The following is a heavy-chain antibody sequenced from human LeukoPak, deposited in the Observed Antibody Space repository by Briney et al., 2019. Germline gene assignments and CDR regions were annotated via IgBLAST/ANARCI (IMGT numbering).Heavy chain of an antibody. V-gene: IGHV3-23*01. D-gene: IGHD3-16*02. Sequence: PGGSLRLSCAASGFTFNDYAMSWVRQAAGKGLEWVSGISDTGRRTFYADSVKGRFTISRDDSKKTVYLQMNTLRAEDTAIYFCARHDSFIPYWGQGTLVTVPS. CDR1: GFTFNDYA. CDR3: ARHDSFIPY. J-gene: IGHJ4*02. CDR2: ISDTGRRT.